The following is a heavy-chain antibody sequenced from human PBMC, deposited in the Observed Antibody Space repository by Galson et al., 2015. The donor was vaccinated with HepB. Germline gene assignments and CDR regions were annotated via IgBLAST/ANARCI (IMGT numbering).Heavy chain of an antibody. CDR3: VRGVIYYFDY. D-gene: IGHD3-10*01. Sequence: SLRLSCAASGFTFSSYGMHWVRQAPGKGLEWVAVISYDGSNKYYADSVKGRFTISRDNSKNTLYLQMNSLRAEDTAVYYCVRGVIYYFDYWGQGTLVTVSS. CDR2: ISYDGSNK. J-gene: IGHJ4*02. V-gene: IGHV3-30*03. CDR1: GFTFSSYG.